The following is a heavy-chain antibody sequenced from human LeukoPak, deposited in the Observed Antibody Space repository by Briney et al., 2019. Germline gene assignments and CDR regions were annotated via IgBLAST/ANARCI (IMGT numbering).Heavy chain of an antibody. CDR1: GYSINSDYY. Sequence: PSETLSLTCTVSGYSINSDYYWGWIRQPPGKGLEGIGSISHSGTTYYNPSLKSRVTISVDTSKNQFSLKLTSVTAADTALYYCARVYYYGSGSNFFDYWGQGTLVTVSS. CDR3: ARVYYYGSGSNFFDY. CDR2: ISHSGTT. V-gene: IGHV4-38-2*02. J-gene: IGHJ4*02. D-gene: IGHD3-10*01.